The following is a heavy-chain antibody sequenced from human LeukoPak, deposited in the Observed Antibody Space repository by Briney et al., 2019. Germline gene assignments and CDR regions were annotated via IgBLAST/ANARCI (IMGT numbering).Heavy chain of an antibody. Sequence: GGSLTLSCAASGINFSNAWLTWVRQAPGKGLEWVGRIKSKKDGEITDYAAPVKGSFTISRDDSKDTLYLQMNSLKTEDTAVYYCSTGGGVLRFLGGQGTLVTVSS. J-gene: IGHJ4*02. CDR3: STGGGVLRFL. D-gene: IGHD3-3*01. CDR2: IKSKKDGEIT. V-gene: IGHV3-15*01. CDR1: GINFSNAW.